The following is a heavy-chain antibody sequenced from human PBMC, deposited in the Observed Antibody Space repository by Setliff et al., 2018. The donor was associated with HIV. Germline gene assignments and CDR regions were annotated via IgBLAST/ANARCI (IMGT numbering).Heavy chain of an antibody. V-gene: IGHV4-4*08. CDR3: ARGGAAADNYYYMDV. D-gene: IGHD6-13*01. CDR1: GDSITTYY. Sequence: SETLSLTCIVSGDSITTYYWSWIRQSPAKGLEWIGYIHSSGSTKYNPSLKSRVTISLDTSKNQFSLKLSSVTAADTAVYYCARGGAAADNYYYMDVWGKGTTVTVSS. J-gene: IGHJ6*03. CDR2: IHSSGST.